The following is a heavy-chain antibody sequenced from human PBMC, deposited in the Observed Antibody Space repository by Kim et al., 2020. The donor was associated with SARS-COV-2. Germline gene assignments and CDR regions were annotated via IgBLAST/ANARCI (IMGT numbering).Heavy chain of an antibody. CDR1: GYTFTSYA. CDR3: ARVYCSSSWCPARFDP. D-gene: IGHD6-13*01. V-gene: IGHV7-4-1*02. J-gene: IGHJ5*02. CDR2: INTNTGNP. Sequence: ASVKVSCKASGYTFTSYAMNWVRQAPGQGLEWMGWINTNTGNPTYAQGFTGRFVFSLDTSVSTAYLQISSLKAEDTAVYYCARVYCSSSWCPARFDPWGQGTLVTVSS.